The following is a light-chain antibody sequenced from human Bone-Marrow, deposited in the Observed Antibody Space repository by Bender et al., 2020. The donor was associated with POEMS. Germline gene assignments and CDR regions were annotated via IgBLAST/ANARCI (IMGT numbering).Light chain of an antibody. J-gene: IGLJ3*02. V-gene: IGLV1-40*01. Sequence: QSVLTQPPSVSGAPGQRVSISCTGSNSNTGAGYDVHWYQQLPGTAPKLLIYGNTNRPSGVPDRFSGSRSGTSASLAISGLQSEDEADYYCAVWDDSLNGWVFGGGTKLTVL. CDR3: AVWDDSLNGWV. CDR1: NSNTGAGYD. CDR2: GNT.